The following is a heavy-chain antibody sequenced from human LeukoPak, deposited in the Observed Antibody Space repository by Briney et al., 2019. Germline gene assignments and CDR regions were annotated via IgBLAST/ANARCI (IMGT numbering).Heavy chain of an antibody. CDR2: IKQDGSEK. CDR1: GFIFSSYW. V-gene: IGHV3-7*01. Sequence: GGSLRLSCAASGFIFSSYWMSWVRQAPGKGLEWVANIKQDGSEKYYVGSVKGRFTISRDNAQNSLYLQVNSLTAEDTAVYYCARWGRWTAQVRYFDYWGQGTLVTASS. CDR3: ARWGRWTAQVRYFDY. J-gene: IGHJ4*02. D-gene: IGHD2-21*02.